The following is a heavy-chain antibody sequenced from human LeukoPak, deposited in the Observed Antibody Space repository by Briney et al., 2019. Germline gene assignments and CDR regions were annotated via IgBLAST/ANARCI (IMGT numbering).Heavy chain of an antibody. J-gene: IGHJ4*02. D-gene: IGHD3-22*01. CDR3: ARVWDYFYDSSGYLDS. Sequence: ASVKVSCKXSGYTFTGYYMHWVRQAPGQGLEWMGRINPNSGGTNYTQKFQGRVTMTRDTSITTAYMELSRLRSDDTAVYYCARVWDYFYDSSGYLDSWGQGTLVTVSS. V-gene: IGHV1-2*06. CDR2: INPNSGGT. CDR1: GYTFTGYY.